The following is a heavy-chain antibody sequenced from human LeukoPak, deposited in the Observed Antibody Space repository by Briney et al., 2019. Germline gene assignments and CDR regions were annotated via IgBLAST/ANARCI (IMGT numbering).Heavy chain of an antibody. CDR1: GFTFSSYA. V-gene: IGHV3-30*02. CDR2: IRYDGSNK. D-gene: IGHD3-10*01. Sequence: GGSLRLSCAASGFTFSSYAMSWVRQAPGKGLEWVAFIRYDGSNKYYADSVKGRFTISRDNSKNTLYLQMNSLRAEDTAVYYCAKWSGYGSGSYYNGLDYWGQGTLVTVSS. CDR3: AKWSGYGSGSYYNGLDY. J-gene: IGHJ4*02.